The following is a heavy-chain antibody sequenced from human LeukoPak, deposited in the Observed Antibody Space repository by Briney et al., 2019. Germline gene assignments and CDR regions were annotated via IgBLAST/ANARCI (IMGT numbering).Heavy chain of an antibody. Sequence: ASVKVSCKASGYTFTSYGISWVRQAPGQGLEWMGWISAYNGNTNYAQKFQGRVTMTRDTSTSTVYMELSSLRSEDTAVYYCARDGAYGSGSYYKPPEYFQHWGQGTLVTDSS. J-gene: IGHJ1*01. D-gene: IGHD3-10*01. V-gene: IGHV1-18*01. CDR1: GYTFTSYG. CDR3: ARDGAYGSGSYYKPPEYFQH. CDR2: ISAYNGNT.